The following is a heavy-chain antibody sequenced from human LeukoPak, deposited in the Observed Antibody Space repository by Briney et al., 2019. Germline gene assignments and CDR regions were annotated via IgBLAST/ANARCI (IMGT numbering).Heavy chain of an antibody. CDR2: IIPILGIA. V-gene: IGHV1-69*04. D-gene: IGHD3-22*01. CDR1: GGTFTSYA. J-gene: IGHJ4*02. Sequence: SVKVSCKASGGTFTSYAISWVRQAPGQGLEWMGRIIPILGIANYAQKFQGRVTITADKSTSTAYMELSSLRSEDTAVYYCARDSRRYYYDSSGPSDYWGQGTLVTVSS. CDR3: ARDSRRYYYDSSGPSDY.